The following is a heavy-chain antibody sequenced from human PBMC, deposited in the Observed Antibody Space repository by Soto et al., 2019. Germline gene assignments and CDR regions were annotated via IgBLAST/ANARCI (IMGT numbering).Heavy chain of an antibody. CDR2: INPSGGST. CDR1: AYTFTSYY. Sequence: ASVKVSCKASAYTFTSYYMHWVRQAPGQGLEWMGIINPSGGSTSYAQKFQGRVTMTTDTSTSTAYMELRSLRSDDTAVYYCARGYMTTGYWFDPWGQGTLVTVSS. V-gene: IGHV1-46*01. J-gene: IGHJ5*02. D-gene: IGHD4-4*01. CDR3: ARGYMTTGYWFDP.